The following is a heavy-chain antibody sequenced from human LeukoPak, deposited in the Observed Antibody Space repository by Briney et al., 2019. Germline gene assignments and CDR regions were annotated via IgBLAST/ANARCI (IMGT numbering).Heavy chain of an antibody. CDR3: AKEYGPIDY. CDR2: ISTSGGST. D-gene: IGHD4-17*01. CDR1: GFTVTSYA. Sequence: GGSLRLSCAASGFTVTSYAMNWVRQAPGKGLEWVATISTSGGSTYYADFVKGRFTISRDNSKNTLYLQMNSLRAEDTAVYYCAKEYGPIDYWGQGTLVTVSS. J-gene: IGHJ4*02. V-gene: IGHV3-23*01.